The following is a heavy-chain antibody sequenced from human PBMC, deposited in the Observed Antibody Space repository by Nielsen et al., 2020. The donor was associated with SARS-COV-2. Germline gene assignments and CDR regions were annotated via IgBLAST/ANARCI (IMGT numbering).Heavy chain of an antibody. CDR3: ARQNPLFSTSRPVDW. CDR1: TDSFSDYY. Sequence: SETLSLTCTVSTDSFSDYYWSWFRQPPGQRLEWIGYFYHTGSTRSNPSLKSRVSISGDTSKNQFSLELRSVTAADTAIYYCARQNPLFSTSRPVDWWGQGTPVTVSS. CDR2: FYHTGST. V-gene: IGHV4-59*08. D-gene: IGHD6-6*01. J-gene: IGHJ4*02.